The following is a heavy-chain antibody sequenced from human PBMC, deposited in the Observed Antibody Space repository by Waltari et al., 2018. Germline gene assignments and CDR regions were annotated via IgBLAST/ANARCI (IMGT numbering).Heavy chain of an antibody. CDR2: IKQDGSEI. J-gene: IGHJ2*01. V-gene: IGHV3-7*01. D-gene: IGHD2-15*01. Sequence: EVQLVESGGGLVPPGGSLRLSCAVSGFDFSSYCMCWVRQVPGKGLEWVANIKQDGSEIYYVDSVKGRFTISRDNAKNSLYLQMNSLRAEDTAMYYCARDGEYCSGDKCYSYWYFDLWGRGTLVTVSS. CDR3: ARDGEYCSGDKCYSYWYFDL. CDR1: GFDFSSYC.